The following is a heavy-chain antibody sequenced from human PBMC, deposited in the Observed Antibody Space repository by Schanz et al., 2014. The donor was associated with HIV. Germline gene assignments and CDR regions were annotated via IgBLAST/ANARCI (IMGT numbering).Heavy chain of an antibody. Sequence: EVQLLESGGGLVQPGGSLRLSCVVSGFTFSSYAMNWVRQAPGKGLEWVSTISGSGGTTYYADSVKGRFTISRDNSKNTLYLQMTTLRIDDTAVYYCAKPEYDSRGNSQSHFDYWGQGTLVTVSS. J-gene: IGHJ4*02. V-gene: IGHV3-23*01. CDR1: GFTFSSYA. CDR3: AKPEYDSRGNSQSHFDY. CDR2: ISGSGGTT. D-gene: IGHD3-22*01.